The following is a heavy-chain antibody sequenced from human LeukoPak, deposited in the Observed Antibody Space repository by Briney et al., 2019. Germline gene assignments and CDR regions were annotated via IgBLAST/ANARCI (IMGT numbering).Heavy chain of an antibody. CDR3: ARTTVPANSYYYYYMDV. CDR1: GYTFTGYY. V-gene: IGHV1-2*02. Sequence: GASVKVSCKASGYTFTGYYMHWVRQAPGQGLEWMGWINPNSGGTNYAQKFQGRVTMTRDTSISTAYMELSSLRSDDTAVYYCARTTVPANSYYYYYMDVWGKGTTVTVSS. J-gene: IGHJ6*03. CDR2: INPNSGGT. D-gene: IGHD2-2*01.